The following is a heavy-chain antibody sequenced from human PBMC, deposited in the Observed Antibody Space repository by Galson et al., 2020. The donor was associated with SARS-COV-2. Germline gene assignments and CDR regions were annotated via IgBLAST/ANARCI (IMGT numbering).Heavy chain of an antibody. CDR3: ATTTPYCGGDCHLNWFDP. Sequence: ASVKVSCKVSGYTLTELSMHWVRQAPGKGLEWMGGFDPEDGETIYAQEFQGRVTMTEDTSTDTAYMELSSLRSEDTAVYYCATTTPYCGGDCHLNWFDPWGQGTLVTVSS. J-gene: IGHJ5*02. CDR1: GYTLTELS. V-gene: IGHV1-24*01. D-gene: IGHD2-21*02. CDR2: FDPEDGET.